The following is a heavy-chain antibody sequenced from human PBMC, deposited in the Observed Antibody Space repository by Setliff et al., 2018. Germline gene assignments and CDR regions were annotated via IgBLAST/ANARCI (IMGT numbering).Heavy chain of an antibody. CDR1: GGSISRGSYY. CDR3: ARIWFGEKSSRFDP. D-gene: IGHD3-10*01. J-gene: IGHJ5*02. V-gene: IGHV4-61*09. CDR2: IYTSGST. Sequence: PSETLSLTCTVSGGSISRGSYYWSWIRQPAGKGLEWIGHIYTSGSTNYRPSLKSRVTISVDTSKNQFSLKLYSVTAADTAVYYCARIWFGEKSSRFDPWGQGTLVTVSS.